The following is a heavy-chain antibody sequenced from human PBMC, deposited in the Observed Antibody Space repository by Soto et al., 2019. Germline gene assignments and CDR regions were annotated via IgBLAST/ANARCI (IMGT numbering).Heavy chain of an antibody. CDR1: GGSISSYY. V-gene: IGHV4-59*08. CDR3: ARHSGDYNAFDFYS. D-gene: IGHD3-9*01. J-gene: IGHJ5*01. CDR2: IYYSGST. Sequence: SETLSLTCTVSGGSISSYYWSWIRQPPGKGLEWIGYIYYSGSTNYNPSHKSRVTISVDTSKNQFSLSLTSVTAAVTAVYFCARHSGDYNAFDFYSRGQRALVPVSS.